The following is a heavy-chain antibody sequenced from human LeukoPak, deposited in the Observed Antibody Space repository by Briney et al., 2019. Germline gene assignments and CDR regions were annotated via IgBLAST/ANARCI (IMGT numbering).Heavy chain of an antibody. J-gene: IGHJ4*02. D-gene: IGHD6-13*01. Sequence: GGSLRLSCAASGFTFSSYAMCWVRQAPGKGLEWVSSISGSGGSTYYADSVKGRFTISRDNSKNTLYLQMNSLRAEDTAVYYCAKDLRGRYSSSWYYFDYWGQGTLVTVSS. CDR2: ISGSGGST. CDR1: GFTFSSYA. CDR3: AKDLRGRYSSSWYYFDY. V-gene: IGHV3-23*01.